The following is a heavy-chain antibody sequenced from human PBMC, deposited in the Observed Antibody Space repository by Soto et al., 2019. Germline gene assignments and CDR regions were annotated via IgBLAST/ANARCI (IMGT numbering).Heavy chain of an antibody. CDR1: DGYFSGYY. D-gene: IGHD3-3*01. CDR2: INHSGST. V-gene: IGHV4-34*01. J-gene: IGHJ4*01. CDR3: ARANYDFWSGYHTRPYYFDY. Sequence: SETLSLTCAVYDGYFSGYYWSWIRQPPGKGLEWIGEINHSGSTNYNPSLKSRVTISVDTSKNQFSLKLSSVTAADTAVYYCARANYDFWSGYHTRPYYFDYWGHGTLVTVSS.